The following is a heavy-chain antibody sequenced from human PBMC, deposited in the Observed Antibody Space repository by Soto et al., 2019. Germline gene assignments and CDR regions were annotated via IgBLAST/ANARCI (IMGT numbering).Heavy chain of an antibody. CDR3: ARHYGDYYYYYMDV. V-gene: IGHV4-39*01. D-gene: IGHD2-8*01. J-gene: IGHJ6*03. CDR1: GGSISSSSYY. Sequence: LQLQESGPGLVKPSETLSLTCTVSGGSISSSSYYWGWIRQPPGKGLEWIGSSYYSGSTYYNPSLKSRVTISVDTSKNQFSLKLSSVTAADTAVYYCARHYGDYYYYYMDVWGKGTTVTVSS. CDR2: SYYSGST.